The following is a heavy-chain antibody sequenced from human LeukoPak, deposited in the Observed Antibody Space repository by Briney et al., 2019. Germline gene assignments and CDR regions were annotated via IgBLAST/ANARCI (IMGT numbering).Heavy chain of an antibody. CDR3: ASSKWGFPSFDY. D-gene: IGHD7-27*01. V-gene: IGHV1-24*01. Sequence: GASVKVSCKVSGYTLTELSMHWVRQAPGKGLEWMGGFDPEDGETIYAQKFQGRVTMTEDTSTDTAYMELSSLRSEDTAVYYCASSKWGFPSFDYWGQGTLVTVSS. CDR1: GYTLTELS. J-gene: IGHJ4*02. CDR2: FDPEDGET.